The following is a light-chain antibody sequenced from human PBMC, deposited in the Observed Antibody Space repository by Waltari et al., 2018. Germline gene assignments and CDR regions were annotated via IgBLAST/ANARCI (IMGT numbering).Light chain of an antibody. J-gene: IGLJ2*01. CDR2: QNN. CDR3: QSWDSDLT. V-gene: IGLV3-1*01. CDR1: NLVGKH. Sequence: SYEVTQPPSVSVSPGPTATISCSGDNLVGKHVCWFQHKPGQAPVLIIYQNNKRPSGIPGRFSASNSGNTATLTISGAQAVDEADYYCQSWDSDLTFGGGTKLTVL.